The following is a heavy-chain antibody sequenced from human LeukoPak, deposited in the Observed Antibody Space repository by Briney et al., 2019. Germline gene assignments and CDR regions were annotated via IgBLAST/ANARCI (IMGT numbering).Heavy chain of an antibody. D-gene: IGHD6-19*01. J-gene: IGHJ4*02. CDR2: ISGNGGST. CDR3: AKGGGWLIDY. Sequence: GGSLRLSCAASGLTFHDYAIHWVRQAPGKGLEWVCHISGNGGSTYYADSVKGRFTISRDNSKKSLYLQMNRLRTEDTALYYCAKGGGWLIDYWGQGTLVTVSS. CDR1: GLTFHDYA. V-gene: IGHV3-43*02.